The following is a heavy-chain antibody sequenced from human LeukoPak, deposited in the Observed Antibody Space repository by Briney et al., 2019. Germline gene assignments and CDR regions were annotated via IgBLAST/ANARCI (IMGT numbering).Heavy chain of an antibody. Sequence: GVSLRLSCAASGFTVSAYAMAWVRQAPGKGLEWVSTIYDDNTYYADSVKGRFTISRDNSRNTLHLQMNSLRAEDTAVYYCTRCPTSTSCYGILLDHWGQGTLVTVSS. CDR3: TRCPTSTSCYGILLDH. J-gene: IGHJ5*02. CDR2: IYDDNT. CDR1: GFTVSAYA. V-gene: IGHV3-23*01. D-gene: IGHD2-2*01.